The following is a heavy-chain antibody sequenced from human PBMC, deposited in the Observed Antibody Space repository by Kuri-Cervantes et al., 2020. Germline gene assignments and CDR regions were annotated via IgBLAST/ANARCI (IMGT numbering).Heavy chain of an antibody. Sequence: GESLKISCTASGFTFSIYWMGWVRQAPGKGLEWVANINQGGGEKDYVDSVKGRFTISRDDAKSSLYLQMNSLRAEDTAVYYCARVADSTGYWGWGQGTQVTVSS. CDR2: INQGGGEK. J-gene: IGHJ4*02. V-gene: IGHV3-7*02. D-gene: IGHD3-22*01. CDR1: GFTFSIYW. CDR3: ARVADSTGYWG.